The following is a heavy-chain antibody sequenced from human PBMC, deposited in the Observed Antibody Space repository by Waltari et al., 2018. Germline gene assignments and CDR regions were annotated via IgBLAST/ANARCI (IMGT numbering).Heavy chain of an antibody. J-gene: IGHJ1*01. V-gene: IGHV4-39*07. CDR2: IYYSGRT. CDR3: ARAPPYYYDSSGYYHAEYFQH. Sequence: QLQLQESGPGLVKPSETLSLTCTVSGGSISSSSYYWGWIRQPPGKGLEWIGSIYYSGRTYYNPSLKSRVTISVDTSKNQFSLKLSSVTAADTAVYYCARAPPYYYDSSGYYHAEYFQHWGQGTLVTVSS. D-gene: IGHD3-22*01. CDR1: GGSISSSSYY.